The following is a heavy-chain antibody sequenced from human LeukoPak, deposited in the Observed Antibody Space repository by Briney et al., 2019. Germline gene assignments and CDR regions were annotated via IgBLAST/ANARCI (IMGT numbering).Heavy chain of an antibody. CDR2: LSGSASST. CDR3: ARDGEPRYWGSGYYYGMDV. D-gene: IGHD7-27*01. V-gene: IGHV3-23*01. CDR1: GFTFRNYA. Sequence: GGSLRLSCVASGFTFRNYAMSWVRQAPGKGLEWVSSLSGSASSTYYADSVKGRFTISRDNSKNTLSLQMNSLRADDTAVYYCARDGEPRYWGSGYYYGMDVWGQGTTVTVSS. J-gene: IGHJ6*02.